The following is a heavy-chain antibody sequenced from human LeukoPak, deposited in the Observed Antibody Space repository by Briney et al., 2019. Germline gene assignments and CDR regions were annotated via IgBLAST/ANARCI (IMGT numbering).Heavy chain of an antibody. V-gene: IGHV3-33*08. CDR3: ARAQWELGSFDY. CDR2: IWYDGSNK. CDR1: GFTFSIYG. J-gene: IGHJ4*02. D-gene: IGHD1-26*01. Sequence: SGGSLRLSCAASGFTFSIYGMRWVRQAPGKGLEWVAVIWYDGSNKYYADSVKGRFTISRDNSKNTLYLQMNSLRAEDTAVYYCARAQWELGSFDYWGQGTLVTVSS.